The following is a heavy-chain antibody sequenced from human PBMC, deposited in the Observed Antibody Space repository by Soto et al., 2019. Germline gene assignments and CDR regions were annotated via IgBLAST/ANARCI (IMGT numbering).Heavy chain of an antibody. CDR1: GFTFSSYG. CDR2: ISYDGSNK. CDR3: AKDKDYVLRYFDWLLSSNGMDV. D-gene: IGHD3-9*01. V-gene: IGHV3-30*18. Sequence: QVQLVESGGGVVQPGRSLRLSCAASGFTFSSYGMHWVRQAPGKGLEWVAVISYDGSNKYYADSVKGRFTISRDNSKNTLYLQMNSMRAEDTAVYYCAKDKDYVLRYFDWLLSSNGMDVWGQGTTVTVSS. J-gene: IGHJ6*02.